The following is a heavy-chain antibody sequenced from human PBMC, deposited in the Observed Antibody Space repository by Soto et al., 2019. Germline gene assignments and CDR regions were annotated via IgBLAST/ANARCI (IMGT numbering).Heavy chain of an antibody. V-gene: IGHV4-59*01. D-gene: IGHD6-19*01. J-gene: IGHJ4*02. CDR3: ARDSGTSSGWYWSFDY. CDR1: GGSISSYY. Sequence: SETLSLTCTVSGGSISSYYWSWIRQPPGKGLEWIGYIYYTGSTNYNPSLKSRVTISVDTSKNQFSLKLSSVTAADTAVYYCARDSGTSSGWYWSFDYWGQGTLVTVSS. CDR2: IYYTGST.